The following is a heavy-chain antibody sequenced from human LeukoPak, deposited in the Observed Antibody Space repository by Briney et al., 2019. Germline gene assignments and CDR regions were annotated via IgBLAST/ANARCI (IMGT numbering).Heavy chain of an antibody. CDR2: ISGGGGST. Sequence: GGTLRLSSAASAFTFSSNDMSWGRQAPGEGRQWSSAISGGGGSTYYEASVKSRCTIFTKNSKNTLYLQMNSRRAEDTAVYYCAKCASSGYYSPSDYWGQGTLVTVSS. CDR3: AKCASSGYYSPSDY. D-gene: IGHD3-22*01. V-gene: IGHV3-23*01. J-gene: IGHJ4*02. CDR1: AFTFSSND.